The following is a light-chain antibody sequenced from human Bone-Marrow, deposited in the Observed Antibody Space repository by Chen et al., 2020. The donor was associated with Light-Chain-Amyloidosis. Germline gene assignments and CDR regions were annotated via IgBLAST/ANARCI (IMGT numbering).Light chain of an antibody. Sequence: SYVLTQPSSVSGAPGKTATSACGGNNIGSTSVHWYQQTPGQAPLLVVYDDSDRPSGIPERLSGSNSGNTATLTISRVEAGDEADYYCQVLDRSSDRPVFGGGTKLTVL. J-gene: IGLJ3*02. CDR1: NIGSTS. CDR3: QVLDRSSDRPV. CDR2: DDS. V-gene: IGLV3-21*03.